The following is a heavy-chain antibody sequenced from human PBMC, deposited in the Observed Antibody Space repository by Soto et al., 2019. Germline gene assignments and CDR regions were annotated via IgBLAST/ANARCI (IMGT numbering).Heavy chain of an antibody. CDR1: GGSISSGGYY. Sequence: QVQLQESGPGLVKPSQTLSLTCTVSGGSISSGGYYWSWIRQHPGKGLEWIGYIYYSGSTYYNPSLKSRVTLSVDTAKNQFSLKLSSVTAADTAVYYCAREVTNGVWGIFWGQGTLVTVSS. D-gene: IGHD2-8*01. V-gene: IGHV4-31*03. CDR3: AREVTNGVWGIF. CDR2: IYYSGST. J-gene: IGHJ4*02.